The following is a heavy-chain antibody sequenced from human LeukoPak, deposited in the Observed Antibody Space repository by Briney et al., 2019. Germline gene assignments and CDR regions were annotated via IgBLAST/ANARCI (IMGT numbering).Heavy chain of an antibody. CDR3: AREGAAAGTYYYYGMDV. V-gene: IGHV3-48*03. Sequence: VKGRFTISRDNAKNSLYLQMNSLRAEDTAVYYCAREGAAAGTYYYYGMDVWGKGTTVTVSS. D-gene: IGHD6-13*01. J-gene: IGHJ6*04.